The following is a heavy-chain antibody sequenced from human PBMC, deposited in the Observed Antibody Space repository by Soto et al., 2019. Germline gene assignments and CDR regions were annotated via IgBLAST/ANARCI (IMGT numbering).Heavy chain of an antibody. Sequence: QVQLVESGGGVVQPGGSLRLSCTTSGLTFNTYGMHWVRQAPGTGLEWVAIIWYDGSNKYYADSVKGRFTISRDNSRNTLYLKRNSLRAEDTALYYCARADCTGAYCYSWPFNDGVDVWGQGTTVTVSS. CDR1: GLTFNTYG. V-gene: IGHV3-33*08. CDR3: ARADCTGAYCYSWPFNDGVDV. J-gene: IGHJ6*02. D-gene: IGHD2-15*01. CDR2: IWYDGSNK.